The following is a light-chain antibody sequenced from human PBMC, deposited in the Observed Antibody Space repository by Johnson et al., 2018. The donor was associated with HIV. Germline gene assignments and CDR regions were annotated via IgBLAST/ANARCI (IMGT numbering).Light chain of an antibody. V-gene: IGLV1-51*02. J-gene: IGLJ1*01. Sequence: QAVLTQPPSVSAAPGQKVTISCSGSSSNIGNNYVSWYQQLPGTAPKLLIYENNKRPSGIPDRFYGSKSGTSATLGLTGLQPGGEADYYWGKWGTSLGARGVFGTGTTVTVL. CDR3: GKWGTSLGARGV. CDR2: ENN. CDR1: SSNIGNNY.